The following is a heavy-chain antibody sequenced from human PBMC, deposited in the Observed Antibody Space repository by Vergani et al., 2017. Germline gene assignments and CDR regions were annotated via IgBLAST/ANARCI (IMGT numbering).Heavy chain of an antibody. CDR1: GGSISSSSYY. J-gene: IGHJ5*02. CDR2: IYYSGST. V-gene: IGHV4-39*02. Sequence: QLQLQESGPGLVKPSETLSLTCTVSGGSISSSSYYWGWIRQPPGKGLEWIWSIYYSGSTYYNPSLKSRVTISVDTSKNQFSLKLSSVTAADTAVYYCARDLWNCSGGSCYSGWFDPWGQGTLVTVSS. D-gene: IGHD2-15*01. CDR3: ARDLWNCSGGSCYSGWFDP.